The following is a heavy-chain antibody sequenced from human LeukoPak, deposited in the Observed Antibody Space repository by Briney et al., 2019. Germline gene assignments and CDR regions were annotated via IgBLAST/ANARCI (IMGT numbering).Heavy chain of an antibody. CDR1: GGSISSYY. J-gene: IGHJ4*02. CDR2: IYTSGST. D-gene: IGHD1-26*01. CDR3: ARENSGSYREFDY. V-gene: IGHV4-4*07. Sequence: PSETLSLTCTVSGGSISSYYWSWIRQPAGKGLEWIGRIYTSGSTNYNASLKSRVSISVDTSKKQFSLKLSSVTAADTAVFYCARENSGSYREFDYWGQGTLVTVSS.